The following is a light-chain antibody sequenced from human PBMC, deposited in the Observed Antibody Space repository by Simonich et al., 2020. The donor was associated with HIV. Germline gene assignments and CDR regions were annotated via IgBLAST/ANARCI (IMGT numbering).Light chain of an antibody. CDR1: QGISTY. CDR3: QQYYITPHT. CDR2: AAS. Sequence: DIQLTQSPSFLSASVGDRVTITCRASQGISTYLAWYQQKPGNAPKLLIYAASTLQSGVPSRFRGSGSGTEFTLTISSLQPEDFATYYCQQYYITPHTFGQGTKVEIK. J-gene: IGKJ1*01. V-gene: IGKV1-9*01.